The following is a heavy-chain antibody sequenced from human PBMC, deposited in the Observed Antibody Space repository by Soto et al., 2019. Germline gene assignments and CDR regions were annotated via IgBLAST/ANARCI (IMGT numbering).Heavy chain of an antibody. CDR1: GFTFSSYD. V-gene: IGHV3-13*01. Sequence: GGSLRLSCAASGFTFSSYDMHWVRQATGKGLEWVSAIGTAGDTYYPGSVKGRFTISRENAKNSLYLQMNSLRAEDTAVYYCARGESRDGYTPNSPLFDYWGQGTLVTVSS. CDR2: IGTAGDT. CDR3: ARGESRDGYTPNSPLFDY. J-gene: IGHJ4*02. D-gene: IGHD2-2*02.